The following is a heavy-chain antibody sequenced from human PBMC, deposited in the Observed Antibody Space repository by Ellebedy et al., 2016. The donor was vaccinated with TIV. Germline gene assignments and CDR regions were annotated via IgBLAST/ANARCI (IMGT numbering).Heavy chain of an antibody. V-gene: IGHV3-7*01. CDR2: TRQDESEK. D-gene: IGHD1-26*01. J-gene: IGHJ4*02. CDR3: ARESSLGARATTDYIDY. CDR1: GFSFSAYW. Sequence: GESLKISCATSGFSFSAYWMSWVRQAPGKGLEWLAKTRQDESEKYYAASVRGRFTISTDAAQNSVYLQMNNLRADDTAVYYCARESSLGARATTDYIDYWGQGAPVTVSS.